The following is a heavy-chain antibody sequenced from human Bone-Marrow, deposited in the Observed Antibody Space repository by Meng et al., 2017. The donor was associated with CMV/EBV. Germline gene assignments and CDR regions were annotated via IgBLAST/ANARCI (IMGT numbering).Heavy chain of an antibody. CDR3: ARDPVAARRVVYYYYGMDV. J-gene: IGHJ6*02. V-gene: IGHV1-2*02. CDR2: INPNSGGT. Sequence: ASVKVSCKASGYTFTGHYMHWVRQAPGQGLEWMGWINPNSGGTNYAQKFQGRVTMTRDTSISTAYMELSRLRSDDTAVYYCARDPVAARRVVYYYYGMDVWGQGTTVTVSS. D-gene: IGHD6-6*01. CDR1: GYTFTGHY.